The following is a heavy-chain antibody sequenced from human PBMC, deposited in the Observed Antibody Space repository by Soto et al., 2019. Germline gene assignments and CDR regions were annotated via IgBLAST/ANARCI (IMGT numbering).Heavy chain of an antibody. D-gene: IGHD6-6*01. CDR3: ARSKARQSIAARPSWFDP. J-gene: IGHJ5*02. V-gene: IGHV2-70*01. Sequence: SCPTLVNPTQTLTLTCTFSGFSLSTSGMCVSWIRQPPGKALEWLALIDWDDDKYYSTSLKTRLTISKDTSKNQVVLTMTNMDPVDTATYYCARSKARQSIAARPSWFDPWGQGTMVTVYS. CDR2: IDWDDDK. CDR1: GFSLSTSGMC.